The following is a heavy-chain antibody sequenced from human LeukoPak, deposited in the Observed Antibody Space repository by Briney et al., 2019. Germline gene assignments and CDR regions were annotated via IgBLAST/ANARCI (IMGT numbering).Heavy chain of an antibody. V-gene: IGHV4-38-2*02. D-gene: IGHD3-10*01. CDR3: AGASYGSGSYGGYYFDY. Sequence: SETLSLTCTVSGYSISSGYYWGWIRQPPGKGLEWIGSIYHSGSTYYNPSLKSRVTLSVDTSKNQFSLKLSSVTAADTAVYYCAGASYGSGSYGGYYFDYWGQGTLVTVSS. CDR2: IYHSGST. J-gene: IGHJ4*02. CDR1: GYSISSGYY.